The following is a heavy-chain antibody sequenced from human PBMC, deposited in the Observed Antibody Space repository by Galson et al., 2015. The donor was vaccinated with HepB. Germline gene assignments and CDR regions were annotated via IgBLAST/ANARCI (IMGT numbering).Heavy chain of an antibody. CDR3: ARDMADFSNGYYYYYMDI. D-gene: IGHD4-11*01. CDR2: IIPRLDIP. J-gene: IGHJ6*03. CDR1: GGTFSRYA. V-gene: IGHV1-69*10. Sequence: SVKVSCKASGGTFSRYAISWVRQALGQGLEWMGGIIPRLDIPNYAYVQKFQGRVTITADKSTSTAYMELSSLKSEDTAVYYCARDMADFSNGYYYYYMDIWGKGTTVIVSS.